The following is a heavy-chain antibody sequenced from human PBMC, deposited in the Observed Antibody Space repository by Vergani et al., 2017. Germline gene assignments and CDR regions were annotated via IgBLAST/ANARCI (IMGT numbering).Heavy chain of an antibody. Sequence: EVQLVESGGGLVQPGGSLRLSCAASGFTFSSYEMNWVRQAPGKGLEWVSSISSSSSYIYYADSVKGRFTISRDNAKNSLYLQMNSLRAEDTAVYYCARDGGRFIVRYYFDYWGQGTLVTVSS. V-gene: IGHV3-48*03. D-gene: IGHD3-16*02. CDR1: GFTFSSYE. CDR2: ISSSSSYI. J-gene: IGHJ4*02. CDR3: ARDGGRFIVRYYFDY.